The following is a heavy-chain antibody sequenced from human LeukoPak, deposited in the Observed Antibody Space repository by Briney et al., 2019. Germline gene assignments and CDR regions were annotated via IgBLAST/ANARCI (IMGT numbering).Heavy chain of an antibody. Sequence: ASVKVSCKASGYTFTSYGISWVRQAPGQGLEWMGWISTYNGNTNYAQKLQGRVTMTTDTSTTTAYMELRSLRSDDTAVYYCARDVFYYDSSGYYYGAFDIRGQGTMVTVSS. CDR1: GYTFTSYG. J-gene: IGHJ3*02. V-gene: IGHV1-18*01. D-gene: IGHD3-22*01. CDR3: ARDVFYYDSSGYYYGAFDI. CDR2: ISTYNGNT.